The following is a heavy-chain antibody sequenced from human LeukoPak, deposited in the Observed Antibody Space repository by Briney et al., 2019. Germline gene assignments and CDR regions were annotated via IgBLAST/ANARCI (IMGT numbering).Heavy chain of an antibody. D-gene: IGHD2-15*01. CDR3: ARGRGGLGGYYGMDV. V-gene: IGHV3-53*01. J-gene: IGHJ6*02. CDR2: IYSGGST. CDR1: GFTVSSNY. Sequence: GGSLRLSCAASGFTVSSNYMSWARQAPGKGLEWVSVIYSGGSTYYADSVKGRFTISRDNSKNTLYLQMNSLRAEDTAVYYCARGRGGLGGYYGMDVWGQGTTVTVSS.